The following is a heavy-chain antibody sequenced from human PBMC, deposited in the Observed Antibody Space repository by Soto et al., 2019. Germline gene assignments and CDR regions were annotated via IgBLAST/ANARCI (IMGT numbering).Heavy chain of an antibody. CDR3: AKGGVGSTSNAFDI. CDR2: ISYDGSNK. V-gene: IGHV3-30*18. CDR1: GFTFRSYG. D-gene: IGHD1-26*01. J-gene: IGHJ3*02. Sequence: EQLVESGGGLVQPGRSLRLSCAASGFTFRSYGMHWVRQAPAKGLEWVAVISYDGSNKYYADSVKGRFTISRDNSKNTLYLQMNSLRAEDTAVYHCAKGGVGSTSNAFDIWGQGTMVTVSS.